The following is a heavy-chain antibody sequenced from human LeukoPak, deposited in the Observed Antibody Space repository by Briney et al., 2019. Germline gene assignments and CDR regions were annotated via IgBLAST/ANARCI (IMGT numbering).Heavy chain of an antibody. D-gene: IGHD3-22*01. CDR2: IKQDGSEK. V-gene: IGHV3-7*01. J-gene: IGHJ4*02. CDR1: GFTFSSYW. CDR3: ARDLPNYYDSSGSDY. Sequence: GGSLRLSCAASGFTFSSYWMSWVRQAPGKGLEWVANIKQDGSEKYYVDSVKGRFTISRDNAKNSLYLQMNSLRAEDTAVYYCARDLPNYYDSSGSDYWGQGPLVTVSS.